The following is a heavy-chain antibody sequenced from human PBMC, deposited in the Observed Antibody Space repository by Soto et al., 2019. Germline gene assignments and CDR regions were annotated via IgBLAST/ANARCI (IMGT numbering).Heavy chain of an antibody. Sequence: QVQLVESGGGLVKPGGSLRLSCAASGFTFSDYYMSWIRQAPGKGLEWVSYISSSGSTIYYADSVTGRFTNPRDNAKNALYLQMHSLRAEDTAVYYCARDRQSTVTIPGYYYMDVWCKGTTVTVSS. CDR1: GFTFSDYY. D-gene: IGHD4-17*01. J-gene: IGHJ6*03. V-gene: IGHV3-11*01. CDR3: ARDRQSTVTIPGYYYMDV. CDR2: ISSSGSTI.